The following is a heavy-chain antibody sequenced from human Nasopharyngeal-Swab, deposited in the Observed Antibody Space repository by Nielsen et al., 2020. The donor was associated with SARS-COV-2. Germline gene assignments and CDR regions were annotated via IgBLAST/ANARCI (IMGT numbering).Heavy chain of an antibody. V-gene: IGHV4-34*01. J-gene: IGHJ4*02. CDR1: GGSFRGYY. CDR2: INHRRST. D-gene: IGHD4-23*01. CDR3: ARTPPHDYGGNDY. Sequence: SETLSLTCAVYGGSFRGYYWSWIRQPPGKGLEWIGEINHRRSTNYHPSLKSRVTISVDTSKNQFSLKLSSVNAADTAVYYCARTPPHDYGGNDYWGQGTLVTVSS.